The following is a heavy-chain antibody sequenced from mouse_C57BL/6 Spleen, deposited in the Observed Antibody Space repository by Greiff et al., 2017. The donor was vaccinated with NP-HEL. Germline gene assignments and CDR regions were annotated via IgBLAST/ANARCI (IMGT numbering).Heavy chain of an antibody. CDR3: ARDFTGGGWYFDV. D-gene: IGHD1-1*01. Sequence: VQLQQPGAELVRPGSSVKLSCKASGYTFTSYWMDWVKQRPGQGLEWIGNIYPSDSETHYNQKFKDKATLTVDKSSSTAYMQLSSLTSEDSAVYYCARDFTGGGWYFDVWGTGTTVTVSS. CDR1: GYTFTSYW. V-gene: IGHV1-61*01. J-gene: IGHJ1*03. CDR2: IYPSDSET.